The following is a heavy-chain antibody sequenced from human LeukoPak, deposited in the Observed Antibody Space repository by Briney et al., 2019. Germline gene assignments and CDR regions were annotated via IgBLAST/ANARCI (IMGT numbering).Heavy chain of an antibody. J-gene: IGHJ4*02. CDR3: ARSSMFRGVTFDY. D-gene: IGHD3-10*01. CDR2: VYHSGYT. CDR1: VGSVNSSSYY. Sequence: MASETLSLTCTVSVGSVNSSSYYWGWIRQPPGKALEWIGSVYHSGYTYYNPSLKRRVTISIDTSKNQFSLRLSSVTAADTAVYYCARSSMFRGVTFDYWGQGTLVTVSS. V-gene: IGHV4-39*01.